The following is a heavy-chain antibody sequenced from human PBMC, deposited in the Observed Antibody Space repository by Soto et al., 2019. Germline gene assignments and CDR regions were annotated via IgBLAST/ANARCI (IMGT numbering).Heavy chain of an antibody. V-gene: IGHV2-5*01. CDR3: VHRLDVPGLAFDP. Sequence: ESGPTLVNPTQTLRLTCAFSGFSLSASGPSVGWIRQPPGKALEWLAHIYWNDDKRYSPSLRSRLTISKDTSKNQVVLTFTNMDPADTGTYYCVHRLDVPGLAFDPWGQGTLVTVSS. D-gene: IGHD3-10*02. CDR1: GFSLSASGPS. J-gene: IGHJ5*02. CDR2: IYWNDDK.